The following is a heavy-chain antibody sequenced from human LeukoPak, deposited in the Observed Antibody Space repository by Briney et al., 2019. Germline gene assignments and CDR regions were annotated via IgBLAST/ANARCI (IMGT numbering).Heavy chain of an antibody. CDR3: ASYDSSPYYYYGMDV. D-gene: IGHD3-22*01. Sequence: ASVKVSCKASGGTFSSYAISWVRQAPGQGLEWMGRIIPIFGIANYAQKLQGRVTITADKSTSTAYMELSSLRSEDTAVYYCASYDSSPYYYYGMDVWGQGTTVTVSS. J-gene: IGHJ6*02. CDR2: IIPIFGIA. V-gene: IGHV1-69*04. CDR1: GGTFSSYA.